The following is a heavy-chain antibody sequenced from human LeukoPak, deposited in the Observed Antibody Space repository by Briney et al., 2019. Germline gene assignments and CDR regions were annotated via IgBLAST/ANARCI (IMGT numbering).Heavy chain of an antibody. V-gene: IGHV4-38-2*02. Sequence: SETLSLTCTVSGYSISSGYYWGWIRQPPGKGLEWIGSLYHSGSTYYNPSLKSRVTISVDTSKNQFSLKLSSVTAADTAVYYCARGGTYYYDSSGRFDYWGQGTLVTVSS. J-gene: IGHJ4*02. D-gene: IGHD3-22*01. CDR3: ARGGTYYYDSSGRFDY. CDR1: GYSISSGYY. CDR2: LYHSGST.